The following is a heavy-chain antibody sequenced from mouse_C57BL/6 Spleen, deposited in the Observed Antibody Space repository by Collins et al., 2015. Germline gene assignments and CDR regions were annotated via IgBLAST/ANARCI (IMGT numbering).Heavy chain of an antibody. CDR1: GYTFTNYG. Sequence: QIQLVQSGPELKKPGETVKISCKASGYTFTNYGMNWVKQAPGKGLKWMGWINTNTGEPTYAEEFKGRFAFSLETSASTAYLQINNLKNEDTATYFCARRGGYYWYFDVWGAGTTVTVSS. V-gene: IGHV9-3*02. CDR3: ARRGGYYWYFDV. D-gene: IGHD2-2*01. J-gene: IGHJ1*01. CDR2: INTNTGEP.